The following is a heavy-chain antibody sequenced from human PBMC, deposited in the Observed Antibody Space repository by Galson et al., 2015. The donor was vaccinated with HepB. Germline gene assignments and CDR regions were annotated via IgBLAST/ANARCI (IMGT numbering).Heavy chain of an antibody. CDR1: GGSISSGGYY. CDR2: TYYSGST. D-gene: IGHD1-1*01. J-gene: IGHJ3*02. Sequence: TLSLTCPVSGGSISSGGYYWSWIRQHPGKGLEWIGYTYYSGSTYYNPSLKSRVTISVDTSKNQFSLKLSSVTAADTAVYYCARARGEPRKLERVDAFDIWGQGTMVTVSS. CDR3: ARARGEPRKLERVDAFDI. V-gene: IGHV4-31*03.